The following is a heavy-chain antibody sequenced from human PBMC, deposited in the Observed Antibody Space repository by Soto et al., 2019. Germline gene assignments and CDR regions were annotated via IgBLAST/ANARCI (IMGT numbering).Heavy chain of an antibody. D-gene: IGHD3-22*01. V-gene: IGHV5-51*01. J-gene: IGHJ5*02. CDR2: IFPSDSDT. CDR1: GYRFTSYC. Sequence: GECLKSSGRTSGYRFTSYCIALVLQMPGKGLEWMCIIFPSDSDTRYSPSFQGQVTISADRSTSTVFLQWASLKASDTAVYFCARKDKSGYFNWFDPWGQGTLVTVSS. CDR3: ARKDKSGYFNWFDP.